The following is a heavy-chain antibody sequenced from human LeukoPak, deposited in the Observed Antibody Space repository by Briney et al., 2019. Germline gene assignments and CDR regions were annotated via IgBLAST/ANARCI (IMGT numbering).Heavy chain of an antibody. Sequence: PGGSLRLSCSASGFTFSTYAIYWVRQTPGKGLEYVSAVSHNGDTTYYADSVKGRCTISRDNSTNTLYLQMRSLRPEDTAVYYCVNIAAEDYWGQGTLVTVSS. CDR1: GFTFSTYA. D-gene: IGHD6-13*01. CDR3: VNIAAEDY. J-gene: IGHJ4*02. CDR2: VSHNGDTT. V-gene: IGHV3-64D*09.